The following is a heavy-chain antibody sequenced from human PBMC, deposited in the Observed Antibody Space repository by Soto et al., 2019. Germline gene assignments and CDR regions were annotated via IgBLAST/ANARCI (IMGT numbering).Heavy chain of an antibody. D-gene: IGHD3-16*01. CDR1: GGSMSNYF. CDR2: IYSSGST. CDR3: ARGLSAFDP. J-gene: IGHJ5*02. V-gene: IGHV4-4*07. Sequence: QVQLQESGPGLVKPSETLSLTCAVSGGSMSNYFWSWIRQPAGKGLEWIGRIYSSGSTNYNPSLKRRVTMSVDTSKNQFSLWLNSRAAADTAVYYCARGLSAFDPRGQGTLGTVSS.